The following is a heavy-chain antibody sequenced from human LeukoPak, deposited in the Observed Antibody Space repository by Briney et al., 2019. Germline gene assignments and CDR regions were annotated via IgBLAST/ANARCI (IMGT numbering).Heavy chain of an antibody. CDR2: IRYDGSNK. Sequence: GGSLRLSCAASGFTFSSYGMHWVRQAPGKGLEWVAFIRYDGSNKYYADSVKGRFTISRDNSKNTLSLQLNSLRAEDTAIYYCAKKTSDWAAFDYWGQGTLVTVSS. D-gene: IGHD2-21*02. CDR1: GFTFSSYG. J-gene: IGHJ4*02. CDR3: AKKTSDWAAFDY. V-gene: IGHV3-30*02.